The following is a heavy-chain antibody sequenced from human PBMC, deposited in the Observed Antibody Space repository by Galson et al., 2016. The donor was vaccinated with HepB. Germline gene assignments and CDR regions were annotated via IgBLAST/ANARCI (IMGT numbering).Heavy chain of an antibody. CDR3: ARGHIAAAGTFDS. Sequence: SLRLSCAASGFTFSACDMHWVRQITGKGLEWVSVIGTAGDTSYAASVERRFTISRENAKNSLYLQMNSLRAGDTAVYYCARGHIAAAGTFDSWGQGALVTVSS. V-gene: IGHV3-13*01. CDR1: GFTFSACD. CDR2: IGTAGDT. J-gene: IGHJ4*02. D-gene: IGHD6-13*01.